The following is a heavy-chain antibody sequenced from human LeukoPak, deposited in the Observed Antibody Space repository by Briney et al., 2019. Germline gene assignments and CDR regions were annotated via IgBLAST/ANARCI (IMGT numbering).Heavy chain of an antibody. CDR3: ARRVSRGYFDL. CDR1: GGSFSGYY. Sequence: SETLSLTCAVYGGSFSGYYWSWIRQPPGKGLEWIGEINHSGSTNYNPSLKSRVTISVDTSKNQFSLKLSSVTAADTAVYYCARRVSRGYFDLWGRGTLVTVSS. V-gene: IGHV4-34*01. CDR2: INHSGST. J-gene: IGHJ2*01.